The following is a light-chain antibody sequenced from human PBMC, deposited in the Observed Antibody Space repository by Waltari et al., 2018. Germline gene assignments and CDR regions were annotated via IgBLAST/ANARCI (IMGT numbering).Light chain of an antibody. V-gene: IGKV1-39*01. Sequence: DIQMTQSPSPLPASVGARVTITCRASQTISNYLKWYQKKPGKAPKLLIYAASTLQNAVPSRFSGSGSETDFTLTISSLQPEDFAAYYCLQSYSNPRTFGGGTKVELK. CDR1: QTISNY. CDR2: AAS. J-gene: IGKJ4*01. CDR3: LQSYSNPRT.